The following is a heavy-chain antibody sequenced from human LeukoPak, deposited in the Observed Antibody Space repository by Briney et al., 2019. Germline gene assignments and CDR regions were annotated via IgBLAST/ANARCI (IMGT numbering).Heavy chain of an antibody. CDR1: GVTFSSYS. CDR2: ISSRSTYI. D-gene: IGHD3-22*01. Sequence: GGSLRLSCAASGVTFSSYSMNWVRQAPGEGLEWVSSISSRSTYIYYADSVKGRFTISRDNSKNTLYLQMNSLRAEDTAVYYCAKDCLCYYARGPDNWFDPWGQGTLVTVSS. J-gene: IGHJ5*02. V-gene: IGHV3-21*04. CDR3: AKDCLCYYARGPDNWFDP.